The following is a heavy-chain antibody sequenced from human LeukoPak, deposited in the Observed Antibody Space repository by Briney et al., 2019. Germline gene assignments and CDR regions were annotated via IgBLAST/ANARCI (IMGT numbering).Heavy chain of an antibody. D-gene: IGHD3-10*01. CDR3: ARDLDHYYGSGSHGGFDY. J-gene: IGHJ4*02. CDR1: GFTFSSYS. Sequence: GGSLRLSCAASGFTFSSYSMNWVRQAPGKGLEWVSSISSSSSYIYYADSVKGRFTISRDNAKNSLYLQMNSLRAEDTAVYYCARDLDHYYGSGSHGGFDYWGQGTLVIVSP. CDR2: ISSSSSYI. V-gene: IGHV3-21*01.